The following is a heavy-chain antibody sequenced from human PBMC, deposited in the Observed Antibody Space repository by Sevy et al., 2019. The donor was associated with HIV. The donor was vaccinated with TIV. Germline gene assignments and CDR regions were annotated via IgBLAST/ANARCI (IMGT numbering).Heavy chain of an antibody. CDR1: GFTFSNYA. Sequence: GGSLRLSCAATGFTFSNYAMNWVRQAPGMGMEWVAIIWSDGAYQYHGDSVKGRFTISRDNSKNTLYLQMNNVRVEDTAVYYCARGGYYYDNAAYYALDSWGQGTLVTVSS. J-gene: IGHJ4*02. D-gene: IGHD3-22*01. CDR3: ARGGYYYDNAAYYALDS. CDR2: IWSDGAYQ. V-gene: IGHV3-33*01.